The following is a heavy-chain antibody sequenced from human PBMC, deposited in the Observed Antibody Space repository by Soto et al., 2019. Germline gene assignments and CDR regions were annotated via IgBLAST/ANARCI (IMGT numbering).Heavy chain of an antibody. D-gene: IGHD1-26*01. Sequence: GXSVKVYFRASGYAFTSYGISWVRQAPGQGLEWMGWISAYNGNTNYAQKLQGRVTMTTDTSTSTAYMELRSLRSDDTAVYYCARSDNSGSPRAIDYWGQGTLVTVSS. J-gene: IGHJ4*02. V-gene: IGHV1-18*04. CDR3: ARSDNSGSPRAIDY. CDR1: GYAFTSYG. CDR2: ISAYNGNT.